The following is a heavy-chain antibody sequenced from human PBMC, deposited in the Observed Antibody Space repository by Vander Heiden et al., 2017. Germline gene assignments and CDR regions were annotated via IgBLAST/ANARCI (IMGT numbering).Heavy chain of an antibody. CDR3: AKGVFRGSYYFDY. D-gene: IGHD3-16*01. CDR1: GFNISNYA. J-gene: IGHJ4*02. Sequence: QVQLVASGGGVVQSGRYLRLSCAASGFNISNYAMHWVRQAPGKGLEWVAVVSHDGSNEYYADSVEGRFTISRDNSKKTLYLQMNSLRAEDTAVYYCAKGVFRGSYYFDYWGQGSLVTVSS. V-gene: IGHV3-30*18. CDR2: VSHDGSNE.